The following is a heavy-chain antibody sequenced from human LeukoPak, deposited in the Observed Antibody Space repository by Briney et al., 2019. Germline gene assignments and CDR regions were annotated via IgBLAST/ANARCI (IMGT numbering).Heavy chain of an antibody. D-gene: IGHD5-24*01. CDR2: IWYDGTNK. J-gene: IGHJ4*02. Sequence: QPGGSLRLSCAASGFTFSTYGMYWVRQAPGKGLEWVAVIWYDGTNKYYADSVKGRFTISRDNSKNTLYLQMNSLRAEDTAVYYCARGRDGYNWIDYWGQGTLVTVSS. V-gene: IGHV3-33*08. CDR1: GFTFSTYG. CDR3: ARGRDGYNWIDY.